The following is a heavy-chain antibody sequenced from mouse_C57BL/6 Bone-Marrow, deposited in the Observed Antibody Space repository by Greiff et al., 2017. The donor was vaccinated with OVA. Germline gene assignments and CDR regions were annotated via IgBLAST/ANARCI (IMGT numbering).Heavy chain of an antibody. Sequence: DVMLVESGGGLVKPGGSLKLSCAASGFTFSSYAMSWVRQTPEKRLEWVATISDGGSYTYYPDNVKGRFTISRDNAKNNLYLQMSHLKSEDTAMYYCARDRRNYYGNLYAMDYWGQGTSVTVSS. CDR2: ISDGGSYT. V-gene: IGHV5-4*01. CDR1: GFTFSSYA. D-gene: IGHD2-1*01. J-gene: IGHJ4*01. CDR3: ARDRRNYYGNLYAMDY.